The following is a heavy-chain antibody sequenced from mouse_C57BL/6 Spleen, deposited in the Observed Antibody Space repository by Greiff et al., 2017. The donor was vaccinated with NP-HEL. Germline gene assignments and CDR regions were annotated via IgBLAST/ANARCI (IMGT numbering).Heavy chain of an antibody. J-gene: IGHJ3*01. D-gene: IGHD4-1*01. Sequence: QVQLQQPGAELVRPGSSVKLSCKASGYTFTSYWMDWVKQRPGQGLEWIGNIYPSDSETHYNQKFKDKATLTVDKSSSTAYMQLSSLTSEDSAVYYCARRLGAWFAYWGQGTPVTVSA. V-gene: IGHV1-61*01. CDR3: ARRLGAWFAY. CDR1: GYTFTSYW. CDR2: IYPSDSET.